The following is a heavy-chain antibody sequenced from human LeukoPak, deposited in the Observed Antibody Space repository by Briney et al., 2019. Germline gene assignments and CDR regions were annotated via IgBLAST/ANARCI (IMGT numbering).Heavy chain of an antibody. V-gene: IGHV3-33*01. CDR2: IWYDGSNK. J-gene: IGHJ6*04. CDR1: GFTFSSYG. D-gene: IGHD5-18*01. Sequence: GRSLRLSCAASGFTFSSYGMHWVRQAPGKGLEWVAVIWYDGSNKYYADSVKGRFTISRDNSKNTLYLQMNSLRAEDTAVYYCARDFYGGGYSYGSYYYYGMDVWGKGTTVTVFS. CDR3: ARDFYGGGYSYGSYYYYGMDV.